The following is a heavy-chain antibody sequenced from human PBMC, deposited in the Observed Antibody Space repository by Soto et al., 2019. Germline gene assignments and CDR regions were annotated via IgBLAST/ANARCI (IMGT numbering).Heavy chain of an antibody. CDR2: INRDMNT. J-gene: IGHJ4*02. CDR3: ARDFEGLGY. CDR1: GFTFNIYR. Sequence: EVQLVESGGGFVQPGGSRRLSCTVSGFTFNIYRMPWVRQAPGKGLMWVSLINRDMNTNYADSVKGRFTITRDNAKNMVYLQMNSLRVEDTAVYYCARDFEGLGYWGQGTLVTVSS. D-gene: IGHD3-9*01. V-gene: IGHV3-74*01.